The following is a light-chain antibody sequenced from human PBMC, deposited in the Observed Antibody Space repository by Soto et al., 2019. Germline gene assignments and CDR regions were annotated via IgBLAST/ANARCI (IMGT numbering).Light chain of an antibody. CDR3: SSYTSSSTYV. V-gene: IGLV2-14*01. CDR1: SSDVGGYNY. J-gene: IGLJ1*01. Sequence: QSALTQPASVSGSPGQSITISCTGTSSDVGGYNYVSWYQQHPGKAPKLMIYEVSNRPSGVSSRFSGSTSGNTASLTISGLQAEDEDDYYCSSYTSSSTYVFGTGTKLTVL. CDR2: EVS.